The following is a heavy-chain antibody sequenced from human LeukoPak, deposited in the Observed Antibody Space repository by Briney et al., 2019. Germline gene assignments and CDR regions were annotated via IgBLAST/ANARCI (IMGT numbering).Heavy chain of an antibody. J-gene: IGHJ4*02. CDR3: ARGFKTAMVLL. V-gene: IGHV4-31*03. CDR2: IYYSGST. CDR1: GGSISGGGYY. Sequence: SETLSLTCTVSGGSISGGGYYWGWVRQHPGKGLEWIGYIYYSGSTYYNPSLKSRVTISVDTSKNQFSLKLSSVTAADTAVYYCARGFKTAMVLLWGQGTLVTVSS. D-gene: IGHD5-18*01.